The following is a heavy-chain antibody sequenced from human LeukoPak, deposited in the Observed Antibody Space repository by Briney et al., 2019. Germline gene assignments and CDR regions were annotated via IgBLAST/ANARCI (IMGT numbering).Heavy chain of an antibody. CDR3: AREGRRVVPAAMSFDP. D-gene: IGHD2-2*01. CDR1: GGSISSSSYY. CDR2: IYYSGST. V-gene: IGHV4-39*02. J-gene: IGHJ5*02. Sequence: SETLSLTCTVSGGSISSSSYYWGWIRQPPGKGLEWIGSIYYSGSTYYNPSLKSRVTISVDTSKNQFSLKLSSVTAADTAVYYCAREGRRVVPAAMSFDPWGQGTLVTVSS.